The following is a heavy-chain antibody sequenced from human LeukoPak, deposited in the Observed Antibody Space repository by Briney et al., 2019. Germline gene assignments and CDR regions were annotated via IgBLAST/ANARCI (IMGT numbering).Heavy chain of an antibody. Sequence: SETLSLTCAVSGYSNSSGYYWGWIRQPPGKGLEWIGSIYHSGSTYYNPSLKSRVTISVDTSKNQFSLKLSSVTAADTAVYYCARYMVRGVIYPLIDAFDIWGQGTMVTVSS. CDR1: GYSNSSGYY. CDR3: ARYMVRGVIYPLIDAFDI. CDR2: IYHSGST. V-gene: IGHV4-38-2*01. J-gene: IGHJ3*02. D-gene: IGHD3-10*01.